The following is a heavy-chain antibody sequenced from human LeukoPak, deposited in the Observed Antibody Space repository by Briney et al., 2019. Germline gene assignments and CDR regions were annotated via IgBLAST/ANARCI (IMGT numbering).Heavy chain of an antibody. V-gene: IGHV3-20*04. J-gene: IGHJ4*02. CDR2: INRNGGST. Sequence: GGSLRLSCAASGFTFDDYGMSWVRQAPGKGLEWVSGINRNGGSTGYADSVKGRFTISRDNAKNSLYLQMNSLRAEDTALYYCARDEGAAYYDSSGYYSLADYWGQGTLVTVSS. CDR3: ARDEGAAYYDSSGYYSLADY. CDR1: GFTFDDYG. D-gene: IGHD3-22*01.